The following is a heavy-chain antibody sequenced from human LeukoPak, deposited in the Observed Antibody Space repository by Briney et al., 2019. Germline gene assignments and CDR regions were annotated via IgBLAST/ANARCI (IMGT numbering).Heavy chain of an antibody. CDR3: ARDKHYYDSSGYYYVGGFDY. J-gene: IGHJ4*02. CDR2: ISSSGSSI. Sequence: PGGSLRLSCAASGFTFSDYYMNWIRQAPGKGLEWVSYISSSGSSIYYADSGKGRFTISRDNAKNSLYLQMNSLRAEDTAVYYCARDKHYYDSSGYYYVGGFDYWGQGTLVTVSS. CDR1: GFTFSDYY. V-gene: IGHV3-11*01. D-gene: IGHD3-22*01.